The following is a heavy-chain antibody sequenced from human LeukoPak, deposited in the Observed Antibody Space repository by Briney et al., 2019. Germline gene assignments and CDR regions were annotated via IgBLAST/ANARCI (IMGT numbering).Heavy chain of an antibody. CDR2: INHSGST. J-gene: IGHJ6*03. CDR1: GGSFSGYY. CDR3: ARRKYCSSTSCPLSYCMDV. D-gene: IGHD2-2*01. Sequence: SETLSLTYAVYGGSFSGYYWSWIRQPPGKGLEWIGEINHSGSTNYNPSLKSRVTISVDTSKNQFSLELSSVTAADTAVYYCARRKYCSSTSCPLSYCMDVWGKGTTVTVSS. V-gene: IGHV4-34*01.